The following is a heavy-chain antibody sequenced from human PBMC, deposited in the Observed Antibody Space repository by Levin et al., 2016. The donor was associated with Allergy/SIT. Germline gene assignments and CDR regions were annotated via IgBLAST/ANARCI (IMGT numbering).Heavy chain of an antibody. CDR2: INPNSGGT. J-gene: IGHJ3*02. V-gene: IGHV1-2*04. Sequence: WVRQAPGQGLEWMGWINPNSGGTNYAQKFQGWVTMTRDTSISTAYMELSRLRSDDTAVYYCARDPRRYGDLHDAFDIWGQGTMVTVSS. D-gene: IGHD4-17*01. CDR3: ARDPRRYGDLHDAFDI.